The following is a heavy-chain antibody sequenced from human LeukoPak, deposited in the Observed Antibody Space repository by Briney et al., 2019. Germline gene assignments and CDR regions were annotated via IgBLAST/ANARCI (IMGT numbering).Heavy chain of an antibody. CDR3: ARVRSDYPGRGFPRNAMDV. V-gene: IGHV3-53*01. CDR1: GFTVSSNY. Sequence: PGGSLRLSCAASGFTVSSNYMSWVRQAPGKGLEWVSVIYSGGSTYYADSVKGRFTISRDNSKNTLYLQMNSLRAEDTAVYFCARVRSDYPGRGFPRNAMDVWGQGTTVTVSS. D-gene: IGHD1-14*01. J-gene: IGHJ6*02. CDR2: IYSGGST.